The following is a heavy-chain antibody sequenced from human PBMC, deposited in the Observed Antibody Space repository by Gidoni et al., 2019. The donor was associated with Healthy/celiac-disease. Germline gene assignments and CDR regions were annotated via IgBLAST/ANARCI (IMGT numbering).Heavy chain of an antibody. CDR3: ARDSSLGPDYYYYGMDV. Sequence: EVQLVESGGGLVKPGGSLRLYCAASGFTFSSYSMNWVRQAPGKGLEWVSSISSSSSYIYYADSVKGRFTISRDNAKNSLYLQMNSLRAEDTAVYYCARDSSLGPDYYYYGMDVWGQGTTVTVSS. CDR2: ISSSSSYI. CDR1: GFTFSSYS. J-gene: IGHJ6*02. V-gene: IGHV3-21*01.